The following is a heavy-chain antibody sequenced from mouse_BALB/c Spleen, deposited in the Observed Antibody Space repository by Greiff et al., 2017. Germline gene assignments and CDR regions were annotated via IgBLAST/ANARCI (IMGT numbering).Heavy chain of an antibody. V-gene: IGHV5-12-1*01. CDR2: ISSGGGST. Sequence: EVQGVESGGGLVKPGGSLKLSCAASGFAFSSYDMSWVRQIPEKRLEWVAYISSGGGSTYYPDTVKGRFTISRDNAKNTLYLQMSSLKSEDTAMYYCASLTHYYAMDYWGQGTSVTVSS. CDR1: GFAFSSYD. J-gene: IGHJ4*01. CDR3: ASLTHYYAMDY. D-gene: IGHD1-1*01.